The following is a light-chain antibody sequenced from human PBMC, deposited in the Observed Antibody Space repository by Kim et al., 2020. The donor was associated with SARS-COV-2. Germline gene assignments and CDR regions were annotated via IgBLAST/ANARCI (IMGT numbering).Light chain of an antibody. CDR1: NRRSYY. CDR3: FSRDTDGPHNYV. CDR2: AKT. V-gene: IGLV3-19*01. J-gene: IGLJ1*01. Sequence: LGRTVRITGQGDNRRSYYASWYQKNPCTDPLLVSYAKTNLPSGIPDRFSGSSSGNTASLTITGAQAEDEADDYCFSRDTDGPHNYVFGTGTKVTVL.